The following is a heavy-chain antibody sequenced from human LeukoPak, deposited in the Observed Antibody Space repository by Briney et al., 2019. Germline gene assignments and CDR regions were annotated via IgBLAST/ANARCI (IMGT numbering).Heavy chain of an antibody. CDR2: IYYSGST. V-gene: IGHV4-61*01. CDR1: GGSVSSGSYY. D-gene: IGHD1-1*01. CDR3: AREGPQLGLDY. J-gene: IGHJ4*02. Sequence: PSETLSLTCTVSGGSVSSGSYYWSWIRPPPGQGLEWIGYIYYSGSTNYNPSLKSRVTISVDTSKNHFSLKLSSVTAADTAVYYCAREGPQLGLDYWGQGTLVTVSS.